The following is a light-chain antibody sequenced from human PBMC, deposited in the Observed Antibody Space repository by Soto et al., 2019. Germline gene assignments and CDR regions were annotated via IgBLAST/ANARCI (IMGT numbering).Light chain of an antibody. CDR1: QSVSSRY. Sequence: IVLTQSPGTLSLSPGESATLSCRASQSVSSRYLAWYPQKPGQAPRLLIYGASSRATGIPDMFSGSGCGTDFSLTLSRLEPEDFAVYYCQQYGSSPPSTFGQGTRLDIK. CDR2: GAS. J-gene: IGKJ5*01. V-gene: IGKV3-20*01. CDR3: QQYGSSPPST.